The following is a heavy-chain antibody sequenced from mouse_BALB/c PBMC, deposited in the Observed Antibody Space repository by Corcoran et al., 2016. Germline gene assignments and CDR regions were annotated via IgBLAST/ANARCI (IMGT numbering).Heavy chain of an antibody. CDR2: INTYTGEP. CDR3: ARGNYRSYYYAMDY. CDR1: GYTLTNYG. V-gene: IGHV9-3-1*01. J-gene: IGHJ4*01. Sequence: QIQLVQSGPELKKPGETVKISCKASGYTLTNYGMNWVKQAPGKGLKWMGWINTYTGEPTYADDFKGRFAFSLETSASTAYLQINNLKNEDTATYFCARGNYRSYYYAMDYWGQGTSVTVSS. D-gene: IGHD2-14*01.